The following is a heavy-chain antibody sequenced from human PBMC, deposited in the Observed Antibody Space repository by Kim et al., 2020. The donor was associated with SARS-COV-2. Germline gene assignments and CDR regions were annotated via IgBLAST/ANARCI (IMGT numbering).Heavy chain of an antibody. CDR1: GGSISSSSYY. CDR2: IYYSGST. CDR3: ARVAIAAAATGWFDP. Sequence: SETLSLTCTVSGGSISSSSYYWGWIRQPPGKGLQWIGTIYYSGSTYYNPSLKSRVTISVDTSKNQFSLKLSSVTAADTAVYYCARVAIAAAATGWFDPWG. J-gene: IGHJ5*02. D-gene: IGHD6-13*01. V-gene: IGHV4-39*01.